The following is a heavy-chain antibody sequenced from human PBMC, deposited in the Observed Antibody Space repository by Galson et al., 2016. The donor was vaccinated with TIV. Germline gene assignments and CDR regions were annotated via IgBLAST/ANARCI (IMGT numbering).Heavy chain of an antibody. V-gene: IGHV3-74*01. CDR1: GFTFSSYW. J-gene: IGHJ4*02. D-gene: IGHD3-10*01. CDR2: INTGGSRS. Sequence: SLRLSCAASGFTFSSYWMHWVRQAPGKGLVWVSRINTGGSRSSYADSVKGRFTISRDDAKNTLSLQMNSLRVEDTAVYYCARGPPGGADYWGQGTLVTVSS. CDR3: ARGPPGGADY.